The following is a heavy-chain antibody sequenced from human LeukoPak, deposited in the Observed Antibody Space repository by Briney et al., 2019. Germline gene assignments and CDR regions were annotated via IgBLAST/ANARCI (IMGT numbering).Heavy chain of an antibody. D-gene: IGHD5-18*01. Sequence: GGSLRLSCAASGFTFSSYWMHWVRQAPGKGLVWVSRINSGGSSTSYADSVKGRFTISRDNAKNTLYLQMDSLRAEDTAVYYCAREVDTAMGIDAFDIWGQGTMVTVSS. V-gene: IGHV3-74*01. CDR2: INSGGSST. CDR1: GFTFSSYW. J-gene: IGHJ3*02. CDR3: AREVDTAMGIDAFDI.